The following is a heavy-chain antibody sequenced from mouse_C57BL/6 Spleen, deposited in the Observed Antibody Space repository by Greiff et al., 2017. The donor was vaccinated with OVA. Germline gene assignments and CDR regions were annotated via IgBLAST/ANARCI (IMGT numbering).Heavy chain of an antibody. D-gene: IGHD2-3*01. V-gene: IGHV1-82*01. CDR1: GYAFSSSW. J-gene: IGHJ2*01. Sequence: QVQLKHSGPELVKPGASVKISCKASGYAFSSSWMNWVKQRPGKGLEWIGRIYPGDGDTNYNGKFKGKATLTADKSSSTAYMQLSSLTSEDSAVYFCARDGYYYFDYWGQGTTLTVSS. CDR3: ARDGYYYFDY. CDR2: IYPGDGDT.